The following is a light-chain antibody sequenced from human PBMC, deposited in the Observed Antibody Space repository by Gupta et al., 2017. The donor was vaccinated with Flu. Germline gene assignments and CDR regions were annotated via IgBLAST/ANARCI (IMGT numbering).Light chain of an antibody. V-gene: IGLV1-47*01. CDR2: RDD. CDR1: TSNIASNY. Sequence: QSVLTQPPSASGTPGKRVTISCSGSTSNIASNYVYWYQQFAGTAPKLLMYRDDQRPSGVPDRFSGSKSGTSASLALSGLRSEDEADYYCSAWDDSLSGYVFGSGTKVTVL. CDR3: SAWDDSLSGYV. J-gene: IGLJ1*01.